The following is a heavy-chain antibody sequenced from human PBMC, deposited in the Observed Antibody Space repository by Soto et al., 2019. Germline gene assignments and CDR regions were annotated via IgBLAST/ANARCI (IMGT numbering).Heavy chain of an antibody. D-gene: IGHD3-22*01. J-gene: IGHJ3*01. CDR3: ARDQLYYNDISGRPLNAFDV. CDR2: VSDDGSNK. Sequence: PGGSLRLSCAASGFTFSSYGMHWVRQAPGKGLEWVAVVSDDGSNKYYADSVKGRFTISRDNSENSLYLQMNSLRAEDTAVYYCARDQLYYNDISGRPLNAFDVWGQGTMVTVSS. CDR1: GFTFSSYG. V-gene: IGHV3-30*03.